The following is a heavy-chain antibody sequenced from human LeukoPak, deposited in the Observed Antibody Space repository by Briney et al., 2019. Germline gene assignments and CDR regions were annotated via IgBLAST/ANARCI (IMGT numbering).Heavy chain of an antibody. CDR1: GGSISSYY. Sequence: PSETLSLTCTVSGGSISSYYWSWIRQPPGKGLEWIGYIYYSGSTNYNPSLKSRVTISVDTSKNQFSLKLSSVTAADTAVYYCARDSGVPSNGYYYYYYGMDVWGQGTTVTVSS. D-gene: IGHD1-1*01. J-gene: IGHJ6*02. V-gene: IGHV4-59*12. CDR2: IYYSGST. CDR3: ARDSGVPSNGYYYYYYGMDV.